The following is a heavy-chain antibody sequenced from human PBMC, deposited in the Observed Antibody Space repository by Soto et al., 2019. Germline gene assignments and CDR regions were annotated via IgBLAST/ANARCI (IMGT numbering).Heavy chain of an antibody. J-gene: IGHJ4*02. CDR3: AREYCSSTSCYAFVY. Sequence: QVQLQQWGAGLLKPSETLSLTCAVYGGSFSGYYWSWIRQPPGKGLEWIGEINHSGSTNYNPSLKSRVTISVDTSKNQFSLKLSSVTAADTAVYYCAREYCSSTSCYAFVYWGQGTLVTVSS. D-gene: IGHD2-2*01. CDR2: INHSGST. V-gene: IGHV4-34*01. CDR1: GGSFSGYY.